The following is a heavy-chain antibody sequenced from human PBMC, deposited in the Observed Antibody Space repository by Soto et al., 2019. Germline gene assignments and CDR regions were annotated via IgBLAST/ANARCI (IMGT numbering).Heavy chain of an antibody. CDR1: GGSISSGGYS. D-gene: IGHD3-10*01. CDR3: ARRITMVRGVITYYFDY. V-gene: IGHV4-30-2*01. CDR2: IYHSGST. J-gene: IGHJ4*02. Sequence: PSETLSLTCAVSGGSISSGGYSWSWIRQPPGKGLEWIGYIYHSGSTYYNPSLKSRVTISVDRSKNQFSLKLSSVTAADTAVYYCARRITMVRGVITYYFDYWGQRTLVTVSS.